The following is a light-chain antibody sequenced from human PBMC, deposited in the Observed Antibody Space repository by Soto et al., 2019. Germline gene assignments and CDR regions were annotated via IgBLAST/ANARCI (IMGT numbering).Light chain of an antibody. Sequence: EIVLTQSPPTLSSSPGERATLSCRASQTVNSRLAWYQHKPGQAPRLLIYGASNRATGIPDRFSGSGSGTDFTLTISRLEPEDFAVYYCQQYGSSPITFGQGTRLEIK. J-gene: IGKJ5*01. CDR1: QTVNSR. CDR2: GAS. V-gene: IGKV3-20*01. CDR3: QQYGSSPIT.